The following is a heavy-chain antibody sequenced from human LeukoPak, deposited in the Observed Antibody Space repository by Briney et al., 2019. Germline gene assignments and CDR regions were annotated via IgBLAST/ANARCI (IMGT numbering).Heavy chain of an antibody. CDR3: ARDPRRIYSSSWPTPLDY. V-gene: IGHV1-69*13. CDR2: IIPILGTA. CDR1: GGTFSSYA. J-gene: IGHJ4*02. Sequence: ASVKVSCKASGGTFSSYAISWVRRAPGQGLEWMGGIIPILGTANYAQKFQGRVTITPDESTSTAYMELSSLRSEDTAVYYCARDPRRIYSSSWPTPLDYWGQGTLVTVSS. D-gene: IGHD6-13*01.